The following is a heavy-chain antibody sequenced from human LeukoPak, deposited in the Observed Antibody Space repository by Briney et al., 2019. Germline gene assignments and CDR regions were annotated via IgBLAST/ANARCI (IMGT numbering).Heavy chain of an antibody. V-gene: IGHV4-39*01. CDR2: IYYSGSA. CDR3: ARCISMVRGVIRPPDY. D-gene: IGHD3-10*01. Sequence: SETLSLTCTVSGGSISSSSYYWGWIRQPPGKGLEWIGSIYYSGSAYYNPSLKSRLTISVDTSKNQFSLKLSSVTAADTAVYYCARCISMVRGVIRPPDYWGQGTLVTVSS. J-gene: IGHJ4*02. CDR1: GGSISSSSYY.